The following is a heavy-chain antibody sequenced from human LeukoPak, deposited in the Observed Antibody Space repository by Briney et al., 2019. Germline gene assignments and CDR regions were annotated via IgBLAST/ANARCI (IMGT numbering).Heavy chain of an antibody. CDR3: ARDPFGSNAFDI. CDR1: GGSITNYY. J-gene: IGHJ3*02. Sequence: PSETLSLACIVSGGSITNYYWSWIRQPPGKGLEWLGYIYYSGSTNYNPSLKSRVTISVDTSNNQFSLRLSSVTAADTAVYYCARDPFGSNAFDIWGQGTVVAVSS. D-gene: IGHD3-10*01. CDR2: IYYSGST. V-gene: IGHV4-59*01.